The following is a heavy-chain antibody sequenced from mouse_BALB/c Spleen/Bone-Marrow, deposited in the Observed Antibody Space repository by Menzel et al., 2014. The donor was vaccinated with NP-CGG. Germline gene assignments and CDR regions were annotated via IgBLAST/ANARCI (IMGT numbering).Heavy chain of an antibody. D-gene: IGHD1-1*02. CDR3: ASFYGRFAY. V-gene: IGHV1S130*01. CDR1: GYTFTSSW. CDR2: IHPNSGNT. J-gene: IGHJ3*01. Sequence: VQLQQSGSVLVRPGASVKLSCKTSGYTFTSSWIHWAKQRPGQGLEWIGEIHPNSGNTNYNEKFKDKATLTVDTSSRTAYVDLSSLTSEDSAVYYCASFYGRFAYRGQGTLVTASA.